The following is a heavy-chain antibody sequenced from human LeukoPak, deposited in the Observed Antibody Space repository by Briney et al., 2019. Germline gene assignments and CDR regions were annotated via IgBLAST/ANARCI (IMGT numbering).Heavy chain of an antibody. D-gene: IGHD1-26*01. Sequence: ASVKASCKASGYTFTTYYMHWVRQAPGQGLEWRGIINPSGGSTTYAQKFQGRVTMTRDTSPSTVYMELNSLISEDTAVYYCAREPSGSHFDYWGQGTLVTVSS. CDR3: AREPSGSHFDY. J-gene: IGHJ4*02. CDR2: INPSGGST. CDR1: GYTFTTYY. V-gene: IGHV1-46*01.